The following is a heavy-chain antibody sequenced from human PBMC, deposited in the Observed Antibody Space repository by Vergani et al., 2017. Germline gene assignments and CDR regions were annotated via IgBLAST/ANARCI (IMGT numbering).Heavy chain of an antibody. V-gene: IGHV3-23*01. CDR3: AKDIGARPLNWYFDL. J-gene: IGHJ2*01. CDR1: GFTFSSYA. Sequence: EVQLLESGGGLVQPGGSLRLSCAASGFTFSSYAMSWVRQAPGKGLELVSAISGSGGSTYYADSVKGRFTISRDNSKNTLYLQMNSLRAEDTAVYYCAKDIGARPLNWYFDLWGRGTLVTVSS. CDR2: ISGSGGST. D-gene: IGHD1-26*01.